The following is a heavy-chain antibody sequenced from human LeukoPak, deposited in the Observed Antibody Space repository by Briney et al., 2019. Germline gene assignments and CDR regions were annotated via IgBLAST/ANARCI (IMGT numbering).Heavy chain of an antibody. D-gene: IGHD5-12*01. J-gene: IGHJ3*02. CDR3: ASRLGRGTFDI. Sequence: PGGSLRLSRAASGFTFSSYWMHWVRQAPGKGLVWVSRINSDGSSTSYADSVKGRFTISRDNAKNTLYLQMNSLRAEDTAVYYCASRLGRGTFDIWGQGTMVTVSS. CDR2: INSDGSST. V-gene: IGHV3-74*01. CDR1: GFTFSSYW.